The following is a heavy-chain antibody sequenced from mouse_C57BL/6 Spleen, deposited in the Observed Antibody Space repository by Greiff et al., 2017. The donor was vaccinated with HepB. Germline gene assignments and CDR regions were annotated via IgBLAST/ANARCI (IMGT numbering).Heavy chain of an antibody. CDR2: IHPNSGST. CDR3: ARRAYGSSWWYFDV. D-gene: IGHD1-1*01. V-gene: IGHV1-64*01. CDR1: GYTFTSYW. Sequence: VQLQQPGAELVKPGASVKLSCKASGYTFTSYWIHWVKQRPGQGLEWIGMIHPNSGSTNYNEKFKSKATLTVDKSSSTAYMQLSSLTSEDSAVYYCARRAYGSSWWYFDVWGTGTTVTVSS. J-gene: IGHJ1*03.